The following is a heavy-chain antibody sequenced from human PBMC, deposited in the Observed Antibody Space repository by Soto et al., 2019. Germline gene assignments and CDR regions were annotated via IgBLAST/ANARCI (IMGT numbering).Heavy chain of an antibody. CDR3: GRGPDGPKNLFDY. Sequence: QVQLQESGPGLVKPSQTLSLTCTVSGGSISSGGYYWSWIRQHPGKGLEWIGYIYYSGSTYYNPSLKSRVTISVDTSKNQSSLKLSSVTAADTAEYYCGRGPDGPKNLFDYWGQGTLVTVSS. V-gene: IGHV4-31*03. CDR2: IYYSGST. D-gene: IGHD2-8*01. J-gene: IGHJ4*02. CDR1: GGSISSGGYY.